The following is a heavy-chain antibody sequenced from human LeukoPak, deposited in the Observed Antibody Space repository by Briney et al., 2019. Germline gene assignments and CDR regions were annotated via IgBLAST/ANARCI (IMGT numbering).Heavy chain of an antibody. J-gene: IGHJ6*04. V-gene: IGHV4-38-2*01. Sequence: SETLSLTCAVSGYSISSGYYWGWIRQPPGKGLEWIGSIYQSVTTYYSPSLKSRVAISADTPKNQFSLTLTSVTAADMAVYYCPRGSNYYYSMDVWGKGTTVTVSS. CDR1: GYSISSGYY. D-gene: IGHD3/OR15-3a*01. CDR3: PRGSNYYYSMDV. CDR2: IYQSVTT.